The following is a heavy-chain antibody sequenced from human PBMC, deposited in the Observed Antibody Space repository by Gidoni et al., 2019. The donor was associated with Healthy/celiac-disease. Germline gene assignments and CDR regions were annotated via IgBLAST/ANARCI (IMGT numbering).Heavy chain of an antibody. V-gene: IGHV3-7*05. CDR2: INQDGSEK. D-gene: IGHD1-7*01. J-gene: IGHJ6*03. CDR3: ARGSLELYYYYYMDV. Sequence: EVQLVESGGGLVQPGGSLRLSCAASGFTFSSYWMSWVRHAPGKGLEWVANINQDGSEKYDVDSVKGRFTISRDNSKNSLYLQMNSLRAEDTAVYYWARGSLELYYYYYMDVWGKGTTVTVSS. CDR1: GFTFSSYW.